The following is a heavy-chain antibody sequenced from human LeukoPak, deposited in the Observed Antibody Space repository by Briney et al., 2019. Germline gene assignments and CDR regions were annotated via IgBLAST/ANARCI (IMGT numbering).Heavy chain of an antibody. CDR1: GFTFSDYY. J-gene: IGHJ4*02. CDR2: ISSSGSTI. CDR3: ARTYYYDSSGYYYFDY. D-gene: IGHD3-22*01. V-gene: IGHV3-11*01. Sequence: GGSLRLSCAASGFTFSDYYMSWIRQAPGKGLEWVSYISSSGSTIYYADSVKGRFTISRDNAKNSLYLQMNSLRAEDTAVYYCARTYYYDSSGYYYFDYWAREPWSPSPQ.